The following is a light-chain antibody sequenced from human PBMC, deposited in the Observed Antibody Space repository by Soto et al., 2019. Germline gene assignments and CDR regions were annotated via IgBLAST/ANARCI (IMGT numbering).Light chain of an antibody. Sequence: QSVLTQPASVSESPGQSITISCTGTSSDVGSYNLVSWYQQHPGKAPKLMIYEVSKRPSGVSNRFSGSKSGNTASLTISGLQAEDEADYYCCSYAGSSTFVFGGGTKLTVL. CDR1: SSDVGSYNL. V-gene: IGLV2-23*02. J-gene: IGLJ2*01. CDR3: CSYAGSSTFV. CDR2: EVS.